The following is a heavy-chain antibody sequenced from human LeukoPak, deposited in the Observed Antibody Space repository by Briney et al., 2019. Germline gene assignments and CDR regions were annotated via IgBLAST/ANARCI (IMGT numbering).Heavy chain of an antibody. CDR3: AKVYRQWLVTEYFDY. Sequence: GGSLRLSCVVSGFTFRNYAMSWVRQAPGKGLEWVSVIYSGGSTYYADSVKGRFTISRDNSKNTLYLQMNSLRAEDTAVYYCAKVYRQWLVTEYFDYWGQGTLVTVSS. CDR2: IYSGGST. CDR1: GFTFRNYA. V-gene: IGHV3-23*03. D-gene: IGHD6-19*01. J-gene: IGHJ4*02.